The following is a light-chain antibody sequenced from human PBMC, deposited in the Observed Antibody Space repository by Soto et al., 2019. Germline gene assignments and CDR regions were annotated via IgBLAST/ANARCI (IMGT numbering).Light chain of an antibody. CDR1: RSNIGAGYE. CDR3: QSYDSSLSVV. V-gene: IGLV1-40*01. Sequence: QSVLTQPPSVSGAPGQRLTISCTGSRSNIGAGYEVHWYQQLPGTAPKLLIYGNSNRPSGVPDRFSGSKSGTSASLAITGLQAEDEADYYCQSYDSSLSVVFGGGTKLTVL. J-gene: IGLJ2*01. CDR2: GNS.